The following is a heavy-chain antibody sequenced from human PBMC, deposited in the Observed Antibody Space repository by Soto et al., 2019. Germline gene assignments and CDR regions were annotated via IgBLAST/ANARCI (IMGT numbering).Heavy chain of an antibody. V-gene: IGHV4-39*01. CDR3: ARRVAAGNWFDP. CDR2: IYYSGST. CDR1: GDSIISSSYC. Sequence: SETLSLTCTVSGDSIISSSYCCVWIRQPPGKGLEWIGYIYYSGSTYYNPSLKSRVTISVDTSKNQFSLKLSSVTAADTAVYYCARRVAAGNWFDPWGQGTLVTVSS. D-gene: IGHD6-25*01. J-gene: IGHJ5*02.